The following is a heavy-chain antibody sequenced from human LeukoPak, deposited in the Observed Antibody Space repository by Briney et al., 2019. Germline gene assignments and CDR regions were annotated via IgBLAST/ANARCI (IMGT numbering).Heavy chain of an antibody. CDR3: ARDPNGRYSITWSNWFDP. Sequence: ASVKVSFKASGYTFTGYYMHWERTAPRQGLEWMVWINPNSGGTNYAQKFQGRVTMTRDTSITTAYLELSRLRSDDTAVYYCARDPNGRYSITWSNWFDPWGQGTLVTVSP. CDR1: GYTFTGYY. V-gene: IGHV1-2*02. CDR2: INPNSGGT. D-gene: IGHD6-13*01. J-gene: IGHJ5*02.